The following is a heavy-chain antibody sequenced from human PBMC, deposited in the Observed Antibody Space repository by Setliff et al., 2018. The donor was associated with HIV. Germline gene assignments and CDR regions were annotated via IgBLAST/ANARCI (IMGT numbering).Heavy chain of an antibody. J-gene: IGHJ4*02. CDR3: ASIELAAMVPVDY. D-gene: IGHD5-18*01. CDR2: ISSSSYYI. CDR1: GFTFSSYA. Sequence: GGSLRLSCAASGFTFSSYAMHWVRQAPGKGLEWVSSISSSSYYIYYADSVKGRFTISRDNAKNPLFLQMNSLRAEDTAVYYCASIELAAMVPVDYWGQGTLVTVSS. V-gene: IGHV3-21*01.